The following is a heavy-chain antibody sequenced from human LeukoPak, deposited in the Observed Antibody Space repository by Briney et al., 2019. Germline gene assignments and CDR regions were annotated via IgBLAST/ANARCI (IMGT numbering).Heavy chain of an antibody. V-gene: IGHV1-2*04. CDR3: ARHGIAVAGRPYYYYGMDV. CDR2: INPNSGGT. Sequence: ASVKVSCKASGYTFTSYAMHWVRQAPGQGLEWMGWINPNSGGTNYAQKFQGWVTMTRDTSISTAYMELSRLRSDDTAVYYCARHGIAVAGRPYYYYGMDVWGQGTTVTVSS. CDR1: GYTFTSYA. D-gene: IGHD6-19*01. J-gene: IGHJ6*02.